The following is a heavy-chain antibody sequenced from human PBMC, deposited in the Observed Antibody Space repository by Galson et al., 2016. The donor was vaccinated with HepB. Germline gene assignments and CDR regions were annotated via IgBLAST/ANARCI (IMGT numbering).Heavy chain of an antibody. CDR2: IYWNDDK. D-gene: IGHD2-2*01. CDR1: GFSLSTSGEG. V-gene: IGHV2-5*01. CDR3: AHRRSGYCNSISCLYFDY. J-gene: IGHJ4*02. Sequence: LVKPTQTLTLTCTFSGFSLSTSGEGVGWTRQPPGKALEWLALIYWNDDKRYSPSLRSRLTITKDTSKNQVVLTMTNMYPVDTATYYCAHRRSGYCNSISCLYFDYWGQGALVTVSS.